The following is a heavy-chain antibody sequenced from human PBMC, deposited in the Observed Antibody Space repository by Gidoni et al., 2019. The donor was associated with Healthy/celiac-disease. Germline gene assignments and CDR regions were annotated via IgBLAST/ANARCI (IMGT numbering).Heavy chain of an antibody. CDR3: ARDDGFVDSSGYWQYYYYGMDV. D-gene: IGHD3-22*01. V-gene: IGHV3-7*01. CDR2: IKQDGSEK. CDR1: GFTFSSSW. Sequence: EVQLVESGGGLVQPGGSLRLYCAASGFTFSSSWMSWVRQAPGKGLEWVANIKQDGSEKYYVDSVKGRFTISRDNAKNSLYLQMNSLRAEDTAVYYCARDDGFVDSSGYWQYYYYGMDVWGQGTTVTVSS. J-gene: IGHJ6*02.